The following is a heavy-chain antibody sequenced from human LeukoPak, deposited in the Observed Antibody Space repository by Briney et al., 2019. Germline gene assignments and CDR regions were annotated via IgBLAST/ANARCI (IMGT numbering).Heavy chain of an antibody. D-gene: IGHD6-13*01. CDR1: GGSISSGGYY. CDR2: IYYSGST. CDR3: ARDYGAAGTGAIDY. J-gene: IGHJ4*02. Sequence: SETLSLTCTVSGGSISSGGYYWSWIRQHPGKGLEWIGYIYYSGSTYYNPSLKSRVTISVDTSKNQFSLKLSSVTAADTAVYYCARDYGAAGTGAIDYWGQGTLVTVSS. V-gene: IGHV4-31*03.